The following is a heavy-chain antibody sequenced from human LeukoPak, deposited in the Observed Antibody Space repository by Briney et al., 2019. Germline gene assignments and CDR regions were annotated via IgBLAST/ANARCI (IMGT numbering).Heavy chain of an antibody. CDR1: GGSISSYY. V-gene: IGHV4-59*01. D-gene: IGHD3-22*01. J-gene: IGHJ3*02. Sequence: TSETLSLTCTVSGGSISSYYWSWIRQPPGKGLEWIGYIYYSGSTNYNPSLKSRVTISVDTSKNQFSLKLSSVTAADTAVYYCARGDSSGYYYGTYDAFDIWGQGTMVTVSS. CDR3: ARGDSSGYYYGTYDAFDI. CDR2: IYYSGST.